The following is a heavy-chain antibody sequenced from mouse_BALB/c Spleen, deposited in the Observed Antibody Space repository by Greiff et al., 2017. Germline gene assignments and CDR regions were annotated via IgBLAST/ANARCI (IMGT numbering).Heavy chain of an antibody. CDR1: GFTFSSYG. D-gene: IGHD4-1*01. CDR2: ISSGGSYT. CDR3: ARHGGWDVHFDY. J-gene: IGHJ2*01. Sequence: EVQRVESGGDLVKPGGSLKLSCAASGFTFSSYGMSWVRQTPDKRLEWVATISSGGSYTYYPDSVKGRFTISRDNAKNTLYLQMSSLKSEDTAMYYCARHGGWDVHFDYWGQGTTLTVSS. V-gene: IGHV5-6*01.